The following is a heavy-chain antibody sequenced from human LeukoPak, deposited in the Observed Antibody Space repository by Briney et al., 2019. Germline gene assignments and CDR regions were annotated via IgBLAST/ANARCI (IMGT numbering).Heavy chain of an antibody. CDR1: GSTFSSYE. CDR2: ISSSGSTI. D-gene: IGHD3-10*01. CDR3: APYYYGSGSATNSFDY. V-gene: IGHV3-48*03. Sequence: GGSLRLSCAASGSTFSSYEMNWVRQAPGKGLEWVSYISSSGSTIYYADSVKGRFTISRDNAKNSLYLQMNSLRAEDTAVYYCAPYYYGSGSATNSFDYWGQGTLVTVSS. J-gene: IGHJ4*02.